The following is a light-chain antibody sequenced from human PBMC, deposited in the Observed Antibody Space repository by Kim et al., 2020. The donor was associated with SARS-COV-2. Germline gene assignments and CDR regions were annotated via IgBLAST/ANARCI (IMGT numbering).Light chain of an antibody. CDR2: AAS. Sequence: IQLTQSPSSLSASVGDRVTITCRASQGISSYLAWYQQEPGRAPKLLIYAASTLQSGGPSRFSGSGSGTDVTLTISSLQPEDFATYYCQQLYSDPLTFGGGTKVDIK. J-gene: IGKJ4*01. CDR3: QQLYSDPLT. V-gene: IGKV1-9*01. CDR1: QGISSY.